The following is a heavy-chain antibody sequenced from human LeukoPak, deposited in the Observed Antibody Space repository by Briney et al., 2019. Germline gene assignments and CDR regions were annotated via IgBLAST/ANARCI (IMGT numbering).Heavy chain of an antibody. CDR1: GFTFSSYG. CDR2: ISSSSSYI. J-gene: IGHJ6*03. V-gene: IGHV3-21*01. Sequence: PGGSLRLSCAASGFTFSSYGMSWVRQAPGKGLEWVSSISSSSSYIYYADSVKGRFTISRDNAKNSLYLQMNSLRAEDTAVYYCARDRVPYYYYMDVWGKGTTVTVSS. CDR3: ARDRVPYYYYMDV.